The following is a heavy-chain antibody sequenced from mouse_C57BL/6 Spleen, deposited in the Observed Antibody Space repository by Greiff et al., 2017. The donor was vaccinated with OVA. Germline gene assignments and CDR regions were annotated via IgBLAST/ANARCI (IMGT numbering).Heavy chain of an antibody. V-gene: IGHV1-15*01. J-gene: IGHJ1*03. Sequence: QVHVKQSGAELVRPGASVTLSCKASGYTFTDYEMHWVKQTPVHGLEWIGAIDPETGGTAYNQKFKGKAILTADKSSSTAYMEPRSLTSEDSAVYYCARGYFDVWGTGTTVTVSS. CDR3: ARGYFDV. CDR2: IDPETGGT. CDR1: GYTFTDYE.